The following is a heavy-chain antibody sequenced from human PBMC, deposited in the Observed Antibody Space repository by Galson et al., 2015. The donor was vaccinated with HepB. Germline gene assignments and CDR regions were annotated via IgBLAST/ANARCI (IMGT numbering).Heavy chain of an antibody. CDR2: IYRGSST. V-gene: IGHV3-53*04. CDR3: ARLMGWLQIIDF. CDR1: GFTVSSNY. J-gene: IGHJ4*02. Sequence: SLRLSCAASGFTVSSNYMSWVRQAPGKGLEWVSVIYRGSSTYYADSVKGRFTISRHNSKNTLYLQMNSLRAEDTAVYYCARLMGWLQIIDFWGQGTLVTVSS. D-gene: IGHD5-24*01.